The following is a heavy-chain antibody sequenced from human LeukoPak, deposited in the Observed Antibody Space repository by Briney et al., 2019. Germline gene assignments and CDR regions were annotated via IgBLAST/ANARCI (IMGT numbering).Heavy chain of an antibody. Sequence: GGSLRLSCAASGFTFSSYWMSWVRQAPGKGLEGVAHIKQDGSEKYYVDSVKGRFTISRDNAKNSLYLQMNSLRAEDTAVYYCASAGGYSSGYYYYYMDVWGKGTTVTISS. D-gene: IGHD6-19*01. V-gene: IGHV3-7*01. CDR3: ASAGGYSSGYYYYYMDV. J-gene: IGHJ6*03. CDR2: IKQDGSEK. CDR1: GFTFSSYW.